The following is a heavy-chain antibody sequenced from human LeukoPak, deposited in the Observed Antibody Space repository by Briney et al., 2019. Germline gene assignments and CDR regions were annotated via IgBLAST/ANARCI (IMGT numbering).Heavy chain of an antibody. CDR2: IIPMFGTA. V-gene: IGHV1-69*13. D-gene: IGHD3-10*01. CDR1: GDTFSTYA. J-gene: IGHJ4*02. CDR3: ARGGIIMVRGVITPYYFDY. Sequence: SVKVSCKASGDTFSTYAISWVRQAPGQGLEWMGGIIPMFGTANYAQKFQGRVTITADESTSTAYMDLSSLRSEDTAVYYCARGGIIMVRGVITPYYFDYWGQGTLVTVSS.